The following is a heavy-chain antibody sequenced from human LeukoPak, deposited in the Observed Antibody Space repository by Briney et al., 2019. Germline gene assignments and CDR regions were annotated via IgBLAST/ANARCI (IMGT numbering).Heavy chain of an antibody. CDR3: ASPIGAGIAVAGLDY. Sequence: RRSLRLSCAASGFTFSSYAMHWVRQAPGKGLEWVAVISYDGSNKYYADSVKGRFTISRDNSKNTLYLQMNSLRAEDTAVYYCASPIGAGIAVAGLDYWGQGTLVTVSS. CDR2: ISYDGSNK. D-gene: IGHD6-19*01. V-gene: IGHV3-30*04. CDR1: GFTFSSYA. J-gene: IGHJ4*02.